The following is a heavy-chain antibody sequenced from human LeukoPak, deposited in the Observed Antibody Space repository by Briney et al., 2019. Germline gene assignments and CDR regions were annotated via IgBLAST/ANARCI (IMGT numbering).Heavy chain of an antibody. CDR2: IRYDGSNK. J-gene: IGHJ6*03. CDR1: GFTFSHYG. V-gene: IGHV3-30*02. Sequence: GGSLRLSCAASGFTFSHYGLHWVRQAPGKGLEWVAFIRYDGSNKYYADSVKGRFTISRDNSKNTLYLQMNSLRAKDTAVYYCAKIYDSSGYYPLGYMDVWGKGTTVTVSS. D-gene: IGHD3-22*01. CDR3: AKIYDSSGYYPLGYMDV.